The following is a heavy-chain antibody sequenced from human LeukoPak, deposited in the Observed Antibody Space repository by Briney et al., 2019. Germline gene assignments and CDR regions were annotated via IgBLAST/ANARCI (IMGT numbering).Heavy chain of an antibody. CDR3: ASGGGDSSGYYYEILLKN. Sequence: PGGSLRLSCAASGFTFSSYGMHWVRQAPGKGLEWVAVIWYDGSNKYYADSVKGRFTISRDNSKNTLYLQMNSLRAEDTAVYYCASGGGDSSGYYYEILLKNWGQGTLVTVSS. CDR2: IWYDGSNK. CDR1: GFTFSSYG. J-gene: IGHJ4*02. V-gene: IGHV3-33*01. D-gene: IGHD3-22*01.